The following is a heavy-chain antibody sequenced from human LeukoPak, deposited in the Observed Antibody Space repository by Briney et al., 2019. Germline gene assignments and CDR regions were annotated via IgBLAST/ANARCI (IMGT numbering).Heavy chain of an antibody. D-gene: IGHD3-22*01. Sequence: GGSLRLSCAASGLTFSSYAMNWVRQAPGKGLEWVSVIYSGGSTYYADSVKGRFTISRDNSKNTLYLQMNSLRAEDTAVYYCARVAVVYDSSGYYPAHFDYWGQGTLVTVSS. CDR3: ARVAVVYDSSGYYPAHFDY. V-gene: IGHV3-66*01. CDR1: GLTFSSYA. CDR2: IYSGGST. J-gene: IGHJ4*02.